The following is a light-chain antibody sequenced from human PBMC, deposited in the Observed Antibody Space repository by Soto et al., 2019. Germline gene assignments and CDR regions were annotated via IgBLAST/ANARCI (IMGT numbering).Light chain of an antibody. CDR2: AES. J-gene: IGKJ2*01. Sequence: EIVLTQSPGTLSLSPGERATLSCRASEFLSSSYLVWYQQKPGQAPRLLIDAESRRATGIPDRFSGSGSATEYTLTINTLEPEEFEVYYCQQQGTFGQGTKLEIK. CDR3: QQQGT. V-gene: IGKV3-20*01. CDR1: EFLSSSY.